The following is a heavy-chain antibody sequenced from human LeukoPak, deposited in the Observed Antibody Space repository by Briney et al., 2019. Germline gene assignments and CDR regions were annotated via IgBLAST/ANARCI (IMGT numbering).Heavy chain of an antibody. CDR3: VSWDVGHNNY. CDR1: GFSFSNFW. CDR2: MNEAGSDK. V-gene: IGHV3-7*01. J-gene: IGHJ4*02. D-gene: IGHD1-1*01. Sequence: GGSLRLSCAASGFSFSNFWMSWLRQAPGKGLEWVAHMNEAGSDKYYVEYVKGRFSISRDNAKNSVTLQMNSLRVEDTAVYYCVSWDVGHNNYWGQGAQATVSS.